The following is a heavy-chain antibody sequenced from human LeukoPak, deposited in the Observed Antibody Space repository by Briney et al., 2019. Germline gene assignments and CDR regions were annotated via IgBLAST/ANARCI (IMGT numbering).Heavy chain of an antibody. D-gene: IGHD6-13*01. V-gene: IGHV4-59*08. CDR3: ARGGRVSSWYGGYFDY. J-gene: IGHJ4*02. CDR2: IYYSGST. CDR1: GASISSYY. Sequence: MSSETLSLTCTVSGASISSYYWSWIRQPPGKGLGWIGSIYYSGSTNYNPSLKSRVTISVDTSKNQFSLKLSSVTAADTAVYYCARGGRVSSWYGGYFDYWGQGTLVTVSS.